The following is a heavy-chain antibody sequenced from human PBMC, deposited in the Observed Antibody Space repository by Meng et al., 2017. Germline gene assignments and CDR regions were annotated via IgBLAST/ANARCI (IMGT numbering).Heavy chain of an antibody. CDR1: GGSISSYY. CDR3: AREEPSYYDGSGYYTASYFDY. D-gene: IGHD3-22*01. J-gene: IGHJ4*02. V-gene: IGHV4-4*07. Sequence: GSLRLSCTVSGGSISSYYWSWIRQPAGKGLEWIGRIYTSGSTNYNPSLKSRVTMSVDTSKNQFSLKLSSVTAADTAVYYCAREEPSYYDGSGYYTASYFDYWGQGTLVTVSS. CDR2: IYTSGST.